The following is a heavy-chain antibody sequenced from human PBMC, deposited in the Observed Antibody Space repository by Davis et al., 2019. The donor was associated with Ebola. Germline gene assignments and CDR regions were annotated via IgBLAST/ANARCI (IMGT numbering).Heavy chain of an antibody. CDR1: GFTFSSYA. V-gene: IGHV3-64*04. Sequence: GESLKISCSASGFTFSSYAMHWVRQAPGKGLEYVSAISSNGGSTYYADSVKGRFTISRDNSKNTLYLQMNSLRAEDTAVYYCAKDPNSYGSNWGQGTLVTVSS. D-gene: IGHD5-18*01. J-gene: IGHJ4*02. CDR2: ISSNGGST. CDR3: AKDPNSYGSN.